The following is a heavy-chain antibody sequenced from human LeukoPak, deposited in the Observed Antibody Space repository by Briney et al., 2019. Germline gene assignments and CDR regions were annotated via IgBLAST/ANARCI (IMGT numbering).Heavy chain of an antibody. Sequence: GESLKISCKCSGYSFTDYWIGWVRQMPGKGLEWMEIIYPGDSDISYSPSFQGQVTISADKSINTAYLQWSSLKASDTAMYYCARHFGSYGPLDYWGQGTLVTVSS. CDR3: ARHFGSYGPLDY. CDR2: IYPGDSDI. J-gene: IGHJ4*02. CDR1: GYSFTDYW. V-gene: IGHV5-51*01. D-gene: IGHD5-18*01.